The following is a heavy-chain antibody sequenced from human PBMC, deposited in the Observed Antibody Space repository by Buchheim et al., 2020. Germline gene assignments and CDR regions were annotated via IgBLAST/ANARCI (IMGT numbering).Heavy chain of an antibody. CDR2: TYYSGIT. Sequence: QVQLQESGPGLVKPSQTLSLTCTVSGDSLRSGVYYWSWIRQLPGKGLEWIGYTYYSGITYYNPSLKSRVSISVDTSKTQFFLKLTSVTAADTAVYYCVREHGGYGDTRGFYFDLWGRGTL. J-gene: IGHJ2*01. V-gene: IGHV4-31*03. CDR1: GDSLRSGVYY. D-gene: IGHD4-17*01. CDR3: VREHGGYGDTRGFYFDL.